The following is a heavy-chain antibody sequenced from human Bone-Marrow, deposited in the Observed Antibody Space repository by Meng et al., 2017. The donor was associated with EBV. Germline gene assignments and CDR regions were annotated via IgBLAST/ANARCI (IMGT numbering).Heavy chain of an antibody. CDR3: ARERGSRYYWLDP. Sequence: ERLGQSGRKVKKPGASGKVSCKASGYTFTDYFMYWVRLAPGQGPEWMGRINPKSGATNYAQKFQGRVTMTRDASIDTVYMELTSLRSDDTAVYYCARERGSRYYWLDPWGQGTLVTVSS. V-gene: IGHV1-2*06. CDR1: GYTFTDYF. CDR2: INPKSGAT. D-gene: IGHD2-15*01. J-gene: IGHJ5*02.